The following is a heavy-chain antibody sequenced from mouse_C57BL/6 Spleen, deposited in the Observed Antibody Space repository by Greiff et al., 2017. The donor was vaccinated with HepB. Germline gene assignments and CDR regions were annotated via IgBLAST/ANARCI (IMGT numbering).Heavy chain of an antibody. J-gene: IGHJ4*01. D-gene: IGHD4-1*01. V-gene: IGHV1-20*01. CDR1: GYSFTGYF. CDR2: INPYNGDT. CDR3: ARSLGRGNYAMDY. Sequence: DVQLQESGPELVKPGDSVKISCKASGYSFTGYFMNWVMQSHGKSLEWIGRINPYNGDTFYNQKFKGKATLTVDKSSSTAHMELRSLTSEDSAVYYCARSLGRGNYAMDYWGQGTSVTVSS.